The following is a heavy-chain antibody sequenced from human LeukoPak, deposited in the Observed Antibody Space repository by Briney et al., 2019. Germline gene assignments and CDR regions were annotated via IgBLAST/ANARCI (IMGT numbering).Heavy chain of an antibody. V-gene: IGHV1-2*04. J-gene: IGHJ4*02. CDR2: INPNSGGT. CDR1: GYTFTGYY. Sequence: GGSLRLSCAASGYTFTGYYMHWVRQAPGQGLEWMGWINPNSGGTNYAQKFQGWVTMTRDTSISTAYMELSRLRSDDTAVYYCARGPWGSGSPDYWGQGTLVTVSS. CDR3: ARGPWGSGSPDY. D-gene: IGHD3-10*01.